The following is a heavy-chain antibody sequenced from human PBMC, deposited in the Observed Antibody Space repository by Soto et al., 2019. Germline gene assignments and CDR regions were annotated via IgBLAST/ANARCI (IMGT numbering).Heavy chain of an antibody. V-gene: IGHV5-10-1*01. Sequence: PGESLKISCKGSGYSFTSYWISWVRQMPGKGLEWMGRIDPSDSYTNYSPSFQGHVTISADKSISTAYLQWSSLKASDTAMYYCAREPPCSGGSCFELDYWGQGTLVTVSS. CDR3: AREPPCSGGSCFELDY. D-gene: IGHD2-15*01. CDR2: IDPSDSYT. J-gene: IGHJ4*02. CDR1: GYSFTSYW.